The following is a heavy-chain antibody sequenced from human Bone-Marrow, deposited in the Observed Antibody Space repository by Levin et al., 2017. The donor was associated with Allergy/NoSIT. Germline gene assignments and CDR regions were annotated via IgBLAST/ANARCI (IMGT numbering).Heavy chain of an antibody. J-gene: IGHJ4*02. V-gene: IGHV3-23*01. Sequence: GESLKISCAASGFTFSSYAMSWVRQAPGKGLEWVSAISGSGGSTYYADSVKGRFTISRDNSKNTLYLQMNSLRAEDTAVYYCAEDQDVAGGFLEWLLPYYFDYWGQGTLVTVSS. CDR1: GFTFSSYA. D-gene: IGHD3-3*01. CDR3: AEDQDVAGGFLEWLLPYYFDY. CDR2: ISGSGGST.